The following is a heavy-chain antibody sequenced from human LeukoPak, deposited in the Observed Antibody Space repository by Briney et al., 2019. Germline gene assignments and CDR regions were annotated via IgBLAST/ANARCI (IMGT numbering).Heavy chain of an antibody. D-gene: IGHD5-18*01. CDR2: IYSSGTT. CDR1: GGSVHSYNHY. J-gene: IGHJ6*03. V-gene: IGHV4-39*01. Sequence: SDTLSLTCTVSGGSVHSYNHYWAWIRQPPGKGLEWMGTIYSSGTTSYNPSLKSPVTITVDTSNNQFSLNLISVTAADTALYYCARQPHSYGPDYYYYYMDLWGTGTTVTVSS. CDR3: ARQPHSYGPDYYYYYMDL.